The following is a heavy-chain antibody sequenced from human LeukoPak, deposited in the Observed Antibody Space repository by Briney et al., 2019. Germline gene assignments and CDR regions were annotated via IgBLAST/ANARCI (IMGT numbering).Heavy chain of an antibody. J-gene: IGHJ4*02. CDR1: GFTFNTYT. CDR3: ARDRGFGEFYDY. D-gene: IGHD3-10*01. CDR2: ITASSTAI. V-gene: IGHV3-21*01. Sequence: GGSLRLSCAASGFTFNTYTMNWVRQAPGKGLEWVSSITASSTAIYSADSVKGRFTISRDNAKNFLYLQMNSLRAEDTAVYYCARDRGFGEFYDYWGQGTLVTVSS.